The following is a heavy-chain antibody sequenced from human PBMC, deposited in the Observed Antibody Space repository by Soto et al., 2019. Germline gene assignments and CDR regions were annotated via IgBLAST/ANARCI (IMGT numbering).Heavy chain of an antibody. V-gene: IGHV1-3*05. J-gene: IGHJ4*02. Sequence: QVHLVQSGAEEKRPGASVMVSCKASGFTFTDSAVNWVRQAPGQRLEWMGWINGGNGDVRYSQNFQGRVTITRDTSANTAYMELGSLRSEDTAVYYCAKGVWSGTSRPYYLDYWGQGTLVTVSS. D-gene: IGHD3-3*01. CDR3: AKGVWSGTSRPYYLDY. CDR2: INGGNGDV. CDR1: GFTFTDSA.